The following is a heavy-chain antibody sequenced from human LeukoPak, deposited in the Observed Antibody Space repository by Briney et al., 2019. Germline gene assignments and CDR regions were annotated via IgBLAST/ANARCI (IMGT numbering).Heavy chain of an antibody. CDR3: ARGDCSSTSCYLGY. CDR2: IYYSGST. V-gene: IGHV4-61*01. J-gene: IGHJ4*02. Sequence: PSETLSLTCTVSGGSVSSGSYYWSWIRQPPGKGLEWIGYIYYSGSTNYIPSLKSRVTISVDTSKNQFSLKLSSVTAADTAVYYCARGDCSSTSCYLGYWGQGTLVTVSS. D-gene: IGHD2-2*01. CDR1: GGSVSSGSYY.